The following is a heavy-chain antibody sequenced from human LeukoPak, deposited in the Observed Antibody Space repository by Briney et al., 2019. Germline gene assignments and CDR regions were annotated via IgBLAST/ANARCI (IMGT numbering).Heavy chain of an antibody. CDR1: GGSISSSSYY. CDR2: IYYSGST. Sequence: SETLSLTCTVSGGSISSSSYYWGWIRQPPGKGLEWIGSIYYSGSTYYNSSLKSRVTISVDTSKNQFSLKLSSVTAADTAVYYCALNYYGSGSYYNLNYYYTDVWGKGTTVTVSS. V-gene: IGHV4-39*07. D-gene: IGHD3-10*01. CDR3: ALNYYGSGSYYNLNYYYTDV. J-gene: IGHJ6*03.